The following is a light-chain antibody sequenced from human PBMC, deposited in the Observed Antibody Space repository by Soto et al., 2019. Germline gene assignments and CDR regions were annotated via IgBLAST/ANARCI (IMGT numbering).Light chain of an antibody. Sequence: DIQMPQSPSTLSASVGDRVTITCRASQTVERWLAWYQQKPGKAPNLLISDVSSLESGVPSRFSGSGSATEFTLTISGLQPDDFATYYCQQYKDSMWTFGQGTKVESK. J-gene: IGKJ1*01. CDR3: QQYKDSMWT. CDR1: QTVERW. CDR2: DVS. V-gene: IGKV1-5*01.